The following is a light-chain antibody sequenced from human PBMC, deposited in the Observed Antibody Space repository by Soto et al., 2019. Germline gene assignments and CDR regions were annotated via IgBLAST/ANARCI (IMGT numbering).Light chain of an antibody. V-gene: IGKV3D-15*01. CDR1: QSVSSN. J-gene: IGKJ4*01. CDR3: QQYNNLPLT. CDR2: DAS. Sequence: VSETGVAILAYXXSQSVSSNYLALYQQKPGQPPRLLIYDASTRATGIPASFSGSQSGTEFTLTICSLLSEDFAVYSCQQYNNLPLTFCGGGMVDI.